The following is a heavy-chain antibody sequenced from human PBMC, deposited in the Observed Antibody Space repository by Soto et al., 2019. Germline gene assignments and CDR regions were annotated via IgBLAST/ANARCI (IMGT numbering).Heavy chain of an antibody. J-gene: IGHJ5*02. CDR3: ARVPGP. CDR2: IYDSGST. Sequence: SETLSLTCTVSGGSISSSYWSWIRQPPGKGLEWIGYIYDSGSTYYNSSLKSRVTMSVDRSKNQFSLKLSSVTAADTAVYYCARVPGPWGQGTLVTVSS. CDR1: GGSISSSY. V-gene: IGHV4-59*12.